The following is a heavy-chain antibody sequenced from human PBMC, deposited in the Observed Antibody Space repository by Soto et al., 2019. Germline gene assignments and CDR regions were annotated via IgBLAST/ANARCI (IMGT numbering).Heavy chain of an antibody. CDR2: IYHSGST. D-gene: IGHD2-2*01. Sequence: QVQLQESGPGRVKPSGTLSLTCAVSGGSISSSNWWSWVRQPPGKGLEWIGEIYHSGSTNYNPSLKSRGTISVDKSKNKFSLKLRSVTAADTAVYYCARVVGGDYYGMEVWGQGTTVTVSS. V-gene: IGHV4-4*02. CDR1: GGSISSSNW. J-gene: IGHJ6*02. CDR3: ARVVGGDYYGMEV.